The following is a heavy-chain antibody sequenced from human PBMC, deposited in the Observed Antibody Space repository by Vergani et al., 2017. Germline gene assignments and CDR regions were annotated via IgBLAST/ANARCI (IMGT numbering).Heavy chain of an antibody. J-gene: IGHJ4*02. CDR3: ARENCGGDCYPAY. D-gene: IGHD2-21*02. V-gene: IGHV3-7*01. CDR1: GFTFSSYW. CDR2: IKQDGSEK. Sequence: EVQLLESGGGLVQPGGSLRLSCAASGFTFSSYWMSWVRQAPGKGLEWVANIKQDGSEKYYVDSVKGRFTISRDNAKNSLYLQMNSLRAEDTAVYYCARENCGGDCYPAYWGQGTLVTVSS.